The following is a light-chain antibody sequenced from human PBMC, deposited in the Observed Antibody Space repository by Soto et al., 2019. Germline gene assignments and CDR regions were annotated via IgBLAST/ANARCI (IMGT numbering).Light chain of an antibody. CDR1: QSVLYISDNKNY. CDR3: QQFYGAPLT. V-gene: IGKV4-1*01. Sequence: DIVMTQSPDSLAVSLGERATINCKSSQSVLYISDNKNYLAWYQQKPGQPPKLLINWAFVRESGVPDRFSGSGSGTDFALTISSLQAEDVAVYYCQQFYGAPLTFGGGTRVEIK. J-gene: IGKJ4*01. CDR2: WAF.